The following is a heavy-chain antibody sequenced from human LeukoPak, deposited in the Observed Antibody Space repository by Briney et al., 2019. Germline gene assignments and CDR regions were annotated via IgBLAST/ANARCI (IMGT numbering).Heavy chain of an antibody. V-gene: IGHV1-2*06. CDR1: GYTFTGYY. D-gene: IGHD5-18*01. J-gene: IGHJ4*02. CDR2: INPNSGGT. CDR3: AADTAMVNAFDY. Sequence: ASVKVSCKASGYTFTGYYMHWVRQAPGQGLEWMGRINPNSGGTNYAQKFQGRVTMTRDTSISTAYMELSRLRSDDTAVYYCAADTAMVNAFDYWGQGTLVTVSS.